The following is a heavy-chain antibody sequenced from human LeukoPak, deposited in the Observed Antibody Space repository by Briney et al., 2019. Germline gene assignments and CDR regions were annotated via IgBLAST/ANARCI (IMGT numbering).Heavy chain of an antibody. D-gene: IGHD2-2*01. J-gene: IGHJ4*02. CDR1: GYTFTSYY. CDR2: INPNSGGT. V-gene: IGHV1-2*02. CDR3: ARDPSDDSSTSEPGDY. Sequence: ASVKVSCKASGYTFTSYYMHWVRQAPGQGLEWMGWINPNSGGTNYAQKFQGRVTMTRDTSISTAYMELSRLRSDDTAVYYCARDPSDDSSTSEPGDYWGQGTLVTVSS.